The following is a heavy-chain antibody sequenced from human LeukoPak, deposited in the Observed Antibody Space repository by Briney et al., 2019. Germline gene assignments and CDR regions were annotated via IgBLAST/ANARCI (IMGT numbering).Heavy chain of an antibody. J-gene: IGHJ3*02. CDR1: GFTFRDYY. V-gene: IGHV3-11*04. CDR3: ARALKDALDI. CDR2: ISSSGTGV. Sequence: GGSLRLSCAASGFTFRDYYMTWIRQAPGKGLEWVSYISSSGTGVYYADSMKGRFTISRDNAKNSLYLLVNSLRVEDTAVYYCARALKDALDIWGQGTMLTVSS.